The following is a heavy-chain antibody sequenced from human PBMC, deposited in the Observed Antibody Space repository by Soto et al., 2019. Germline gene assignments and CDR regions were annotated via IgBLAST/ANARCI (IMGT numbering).Heavy chain of an antibody. CDR3: AREARGYCSGGSCYYNWFDP. V-gene: IGHV4-30-2*01. J-gene: IGHJ5*02. CDR2: NYHSGST. D-gene: IGHD2-15*01. CDR1: GGSISSGGYS. Sequence: SETLSLTCAVSGGSISSGGYSWSWIRQPPGKGLEWIGYNYHSGSTYYNPSLKSRVTISVDRSKNQFSLKLSSVTAADTAVYYCAREARGYCSGGSCYYNWFDPWGQGTLVTVSS.